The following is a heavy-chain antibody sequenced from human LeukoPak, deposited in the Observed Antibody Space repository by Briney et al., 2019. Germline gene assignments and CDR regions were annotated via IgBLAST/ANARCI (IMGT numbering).Heavy chain of an antibody. D-gene: IGHD6-19*01. J-gene: IGHJ4*02. CDR2: ISYDGSNK. CDR1: GFTFSSYA. CDR3: ASSLLAVAGRDLNDY. V-gene: IGHV3-30-3*01. Sequence: GRSLRLSCAASGFTFSSYAMHWVRQAPGKGLEWVAVISYDGSNKYYADSVKGRFTISRDNSKNSLYLQMNSLRAEDTAVYYCASSLLAVAGRDLNDYWGQGTLVTVSS.